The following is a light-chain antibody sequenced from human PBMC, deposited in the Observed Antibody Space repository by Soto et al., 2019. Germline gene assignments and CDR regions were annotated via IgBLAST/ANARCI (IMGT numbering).Light chain of an antibody. CDR1: QSVSSN. Sequence: EIVLTQSPGTLSLSPGERATLSCRASQSVSSNLAWYQQKPGQAPRLLIYGASTRATGVPDRFSGSESGTDFTLSISRLEPDDFVVYYCQQYGSSPFTFGQGTRLEIK. V-gene: IGKV3-20*01. J-gene: IGKJ5*01. CDR2: GAS. CDR3: QQYGSSPFT.